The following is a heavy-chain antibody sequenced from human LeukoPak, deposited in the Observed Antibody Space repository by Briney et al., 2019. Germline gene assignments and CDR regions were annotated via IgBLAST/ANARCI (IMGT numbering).Heavy chain of an antibody. CDR1: GGTFSSYA. V-gene: IGHV1-69*01. D-gene: IGHD6-13*01. CDR3: ARGGSSSWNPQYYYYGMDV. CDR2: IIPIFGTA. J-gene: IGHJ6*02. Sequence: GSSVKVSCKASGGTFSSYAISWVRQAPGQGLEWMGGIIPIFGTANYAQKFQGRVTITADESTSTAYMELSSLRSEDTAVYYCARGGSSSWNPQYYYYGMDVWGQGTTVTVSS.